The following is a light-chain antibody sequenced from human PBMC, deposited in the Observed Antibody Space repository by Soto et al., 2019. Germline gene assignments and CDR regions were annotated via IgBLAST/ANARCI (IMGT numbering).Light chain of an antibody. CDR3: HQYDSSPLT. V-gene: IGKV3-20*01. J-gene: IGKJ4*01. Sequence: EIVLTQSPGTLSLSPGERATLSCRASQSVSSSYLAWYQQKPGQAPRLLIYGASSRATGIPDRFSGSGSGTDFTLNIRRLEPEDFAVYYWHQYDSSPLTFGGGTKVEIK. CDR1: QSVSSSY. CDR2: GAS.